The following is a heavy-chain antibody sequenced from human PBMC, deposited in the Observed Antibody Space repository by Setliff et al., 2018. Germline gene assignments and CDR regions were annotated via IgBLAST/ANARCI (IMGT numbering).Heavy chain of an antibody. CDR3: ARGGGYGSGGSFHNAPFDY. V-gene: IGHV4-38-2*02. D-gene: IGHD3-10*01. J-gene: IGHJ4*02. CDR2: IDHSGST. Sequence: SETLSLTCTVSGYSISSGYYWGWIRQPPGKGLEWIGSIDHSGSTYYNPSLKSRVTISVDTSKNQFSLKLSSVTAADTAVYYCARGGGYGSGGSFHNAPFDYWGQGMLVTVSS. CDR1: GYSISSGYY.